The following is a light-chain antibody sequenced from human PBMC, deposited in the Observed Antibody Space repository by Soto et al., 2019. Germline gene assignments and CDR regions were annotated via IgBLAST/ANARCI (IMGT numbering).Light chain of an antibody. V-gene: IGKV1-39*01. CDR1: QSISSY. CDR2: AAS. Sequence: DIQMTESPSSLSASVGDRGTIICRASQSISSYLNWYQQKPGKAPKLLIYAASSLHSGVPSRFSGSGSGTDFTLTISSLQPEDFATYYCQQLCDSPITFGQGTRLEIK. J-gene: IGKJ5*01. CDR3: QQLCDSPIT.